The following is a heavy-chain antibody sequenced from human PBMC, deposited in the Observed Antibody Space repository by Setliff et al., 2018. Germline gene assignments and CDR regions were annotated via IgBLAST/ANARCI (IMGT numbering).Heavy chain of an antibody. CDR2: VYHNENT. D-gene: IGHD2-21*02. CDR1: GASITSNNW. Sequence: SETLSLTCAVSGASITSNNWWSWVRQPPGMRLEWIGEVYHNENTNYNASLKSRATISVDRSKDQFSLRLTSVTAADTAVYYCARTPRGGNSAFDIWGQGTMVTVSS. V-gene: IGHV4-4*02. J-gene: IGHJ3*02. CDR3: ARTPRGGNSAFDI.